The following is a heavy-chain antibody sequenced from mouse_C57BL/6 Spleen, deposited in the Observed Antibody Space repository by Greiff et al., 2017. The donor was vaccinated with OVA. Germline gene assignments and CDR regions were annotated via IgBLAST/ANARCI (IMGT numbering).Heavy chain of an antibody. CDR3: ARPPRDYDGAWFAY. Sequence: QVQLQQSGTELVKPGASVKLSCKASGYTFTSYWMHWVKQRPGQGLEWIGNINPSNGGTNYNEKFKSKATLTVDKSSSTAYMQLSSLTSEDSAVYYCARPPRDYDGAWFAYWGQGTLVTVSA. D-gene: IGHD2-4*01. CDR2: INPSNGGT. CDR1: GYTFTSYW. V-gene: IGHV1-53*01. J-gene: IGHJ3*01.